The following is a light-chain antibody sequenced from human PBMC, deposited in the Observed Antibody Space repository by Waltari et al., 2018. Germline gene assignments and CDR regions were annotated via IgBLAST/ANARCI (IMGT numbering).Light chain of an antibody. J-gene: IGKJ5*01. V-gene: IGKV3-11*01. Sequence: DAPSSSAVQYLRTPLARNQPKPGQAPRPLIYDASKRATGIPARFSGSGSGTDFTLTISSLEPDDFAVYYCQQRISWPLTFGHGTRVENK. CDR2: DAS. CDR1: QYLRTP. CDR3: QQRISWPLT.